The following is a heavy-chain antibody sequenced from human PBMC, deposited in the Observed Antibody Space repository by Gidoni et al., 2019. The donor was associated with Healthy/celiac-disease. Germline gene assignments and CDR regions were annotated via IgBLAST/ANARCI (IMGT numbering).Heavy chain of an antibody. D-gene: IGHD5-18*01. CDR3: ARQNIHTAMVTHFDY. J-gene: IGHJ4*02. CDR1: GGSISSSSYY. V-gene: IGHV4-39*01. Sequence: QLQLQESGPGLVKPSETLSLTCTVSGGSISSSSYYWGWIRQPPGKGLEWIGSIYYSGSTYYNPSLKSRVTISVDTSKNQFSLKLSSVTAADTAVYYCARQNIHTAMVTHFDYWGQGTLVTVSS. CDR2: IYYSGST.